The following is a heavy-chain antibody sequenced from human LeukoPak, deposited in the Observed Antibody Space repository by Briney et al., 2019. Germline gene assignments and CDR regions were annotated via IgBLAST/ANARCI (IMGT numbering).Heavy chain of an antibody. D-gene: IGHD6-19*01. J-gene: IGHJ4*02. V-gene: IGHV3-30*04. CDR3: ALNRGSGWYFHY. CDR1: GFTFSSYA. Sequence: GGFLRLSCAASGFTFSSYALHWVRQAPGKGLEWVAVISYDGSNKYADSVKGRFTISRDNSKNTLYLQMNSLRAEDTAVYYCALNRGSGWYFHYWGQGTLVTVSS. CDR2: ISYDGSNK.